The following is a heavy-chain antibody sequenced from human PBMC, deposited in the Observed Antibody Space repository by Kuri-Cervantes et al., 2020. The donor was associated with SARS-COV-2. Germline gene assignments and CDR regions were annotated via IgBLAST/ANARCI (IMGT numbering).Heavy chain of an antibody. CDR2: ISSSSSYI. J-gene: IGHJ6*02. CDR3: ARGGYCTNVVCYTPPYYYYGMDV. Sequence: GGSLRLSCAASGFTFSSYSMNWVRQAPGKGLDWVSSISSSSSYIYYADSVKGRFTISRDNAKNSLYLKMNSLRAEDTAVYYCARGGYCTNVVCYTPPYYYYGMDVWGQGTTVTVSS. CDR1: GFTFSSYS. V-gene: IGHV3-21*01. D-gene: IGHD2-8*01.